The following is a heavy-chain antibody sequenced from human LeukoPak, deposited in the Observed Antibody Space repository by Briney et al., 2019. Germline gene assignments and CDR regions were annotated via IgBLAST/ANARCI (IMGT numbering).Heavy chain of an antibody. CDR1: GFTVSRNN. CDR2: IYSGGNT. Sequence: AVSLRLSCAASGFTVSRNNMNWVRQAPGKGLEWGSVIYSGGNTYYTHSVKDRFTISVDKSKNTLYLQMRGLRTDETAVYYCARDTENSTYGWGPFDIWAQGPMVTVSS. D-gene: IGHD2/OR15-2a*01. CDR3: ARDTENSTYGWGPFDI. J-gene: IGHJ3*02. V-gene: IGHV3-66*01.